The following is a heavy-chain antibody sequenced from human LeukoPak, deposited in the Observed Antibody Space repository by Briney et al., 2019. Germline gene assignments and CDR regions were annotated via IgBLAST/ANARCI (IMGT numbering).Heavy chain of an antibody. J-gene: IGHJ4*02. CDR1: GYTFTSYG. V-gene: IGHV1-18*01. D-gene: IGHD3-22*01. CDR3: ARGYDGSGYYVSPDDY. Sequence: GASVKVSCKASGYTFTSYGISWVRQAPGQGLEWMGWISAYNGNTNYAQKLQGRVTMTTDTSTSTAYMELRSLRSDDTAVYYCARGYDGSGYYVSPDDYWGQGTLVTVSS. CDR2: ISAYNGNT.